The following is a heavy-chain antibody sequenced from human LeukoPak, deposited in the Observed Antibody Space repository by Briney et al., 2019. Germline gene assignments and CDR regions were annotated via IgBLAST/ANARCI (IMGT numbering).Heavy chain of an antibody. J-gene: IGHJ4*02. Sequence: PGGSLRLSCAVSGFTVSSNFMSWVRQAPGKGPEWVSVIYTSGITYYADSVRGRFTISRDNSKNTLYLQMDSLTAEDTAVYYCARDSVLDYCSSTSCYRDYYDSSGYSYWGQGTLVTVSS. D-gene: IGHD2-2*01. CDR1: GFTVSSNF. CDR2: IYTSGIT. CDR3: ARDSVLDYCSSTSCYRDYYDSSGYSY. V-gene: IGHV3-66*01.